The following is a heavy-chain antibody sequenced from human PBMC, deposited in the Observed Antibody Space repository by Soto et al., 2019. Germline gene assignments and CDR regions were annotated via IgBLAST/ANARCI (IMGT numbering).Heavy chain of an antibody. CDR1: GFNFITYS. CDR3: VRDGLDYYDTERLYFDK. Sequence: EVQLVESGGGPVRPGGSLKLSCAASGFNFITYSLSWVRQAPGKGLEWVTSISSSAVYIDYADSVKGRFTISRDNANNSLNLQMHSLRAEDTATYHCVRDGLDYYDTERLYFDKWGQGTLVTVSS. J-gene: IGHJ4*02. D-gene: IGHD3-22*01. V-gene: IGHV3-21*01. CDR2: ISSSAVYI.